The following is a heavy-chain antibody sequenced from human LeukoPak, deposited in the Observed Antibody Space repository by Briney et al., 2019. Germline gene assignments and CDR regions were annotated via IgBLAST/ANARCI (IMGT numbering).Heavy chain of an antibody. CDR3: AARAGTHVDSSGYYYGGVYFQH. D-gene: IGHD3-22*01. CDR2: INYKGST. J-gene: IGHJ1*01. CDR1: GGSFSGYT. Sequence: SETLSLTCAVYGGSFSGYTWSWIRQPPGKGLEWIGDINYKGSTNYNPSLKSRVTISVDTSKNQFSLKLSSVTAADTAVYYCAARAGTHVDSSGYYYGGVYFQHWGQGTLVTVSS. V-gene: IGHV4-34*01.